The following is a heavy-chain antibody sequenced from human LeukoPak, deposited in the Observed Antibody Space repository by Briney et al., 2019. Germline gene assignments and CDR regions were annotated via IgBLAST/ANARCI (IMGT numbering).Heavy chain of an antibody. CDR1: GASFTSFD. CDR3: ARYSGIYGHDY. J-gene: IGHJ4*02. CDR2: FFSSGST. V-gene: IGHV4-4*07. Sequence: SETLSLTCTVSGASFTSFDWSWIRRAPGKGLEWIGHFFSSGSTNYNSSFKSRATISVDKSKNQFSLSLTSVTAADTAVYFCARYSGIYGHDYWGQGTLVTVSS. D-gene: IGHD3-10*01.